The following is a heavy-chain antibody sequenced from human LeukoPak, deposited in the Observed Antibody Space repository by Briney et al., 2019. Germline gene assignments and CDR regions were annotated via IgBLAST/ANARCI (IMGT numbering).Heavy chain of an antibody. J-gene: IGHJ2*01. Sequence: AASVKVSCKASGYTFTSYGTSWVRQAPGQGLEWMGWISAYNGNTNYAQKLQGRVTMTTDTSTSTAYMELRSLRSDDTAVYYCARQGSGSTTGPSWYFDLWGRGTLVTVSS. V-gene: IGHV1-18*01. D-gene: IGHD4-17*01. CDR2: ISAYNGNT. CDR3: ARQGSGSTTGPSWYFDL. CDR1: GYTFTSYG.